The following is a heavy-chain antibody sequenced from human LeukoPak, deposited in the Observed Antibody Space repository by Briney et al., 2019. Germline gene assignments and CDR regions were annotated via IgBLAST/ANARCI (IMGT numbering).Heavy chain of an antibody. V-gene: IGHV1-69*13. CDR2: IIPIFGTA. CDR3: ARTVVYSTSSPYYYGMDV. D-gene: IGHD6-6*01. CDR1: GGTFSSYA. J-gene: IGHJ6*02. Sequence: SVKVSCKASGGTFSSYAISWVRQAPGQGLEWMGGIIPIFGTAHYVQRFQGRVTITADESTSTAYMELSSLRSEDTAVYYCARTVVYSTSSPYYYGMDVWGQGTTVTVSS.